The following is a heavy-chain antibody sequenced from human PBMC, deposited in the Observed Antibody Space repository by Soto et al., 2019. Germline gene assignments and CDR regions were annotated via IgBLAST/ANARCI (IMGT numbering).Heavy chain of an antibody. CDR1: GASIRSGGYY. V-gene: IGHV4-31*03. J-gene: IGHJ4*02. CDR3: ARIEMASIK. Sequence: TLSLTVSVSGASIRSGGYYGSWLRQSPGKGLEWIGHIYYTGSTFYSPSLKSRPTISLDTSKNQFSLDLRSVTAADTAMYYCARIEMASIKWGRGTLVTVSS. CDR2: IYYTGST.